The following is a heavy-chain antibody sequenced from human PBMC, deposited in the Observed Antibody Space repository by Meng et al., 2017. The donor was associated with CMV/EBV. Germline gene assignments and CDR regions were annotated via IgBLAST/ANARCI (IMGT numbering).Heavy chain of an antibody. CDR3: VREELGNWFDP. V-gene: IGHV4-61*01. J-gene: IGHJ5*02. CDR2: IYYSGST. CDR1: GGSVNSRNYY. Sequence: GSLRLSCTVSGGSVNSRNYYWSWIRQPPGKGLEWIGYIYYSGSTKYNPSLKSRVTISLDTSKNQFSLQLSSVTAADTAVYYCVREELGNWFDPWGQGSLVTVSS. D-gene: IGHD3-16*01.